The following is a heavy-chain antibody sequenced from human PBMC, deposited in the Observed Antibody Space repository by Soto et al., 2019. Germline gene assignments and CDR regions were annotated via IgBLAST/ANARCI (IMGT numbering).Heavy chain of an antibody. D-gene: IGHD1-26*01. V-gene: IGHV4-59*01. CDR1: GGSISSYF. CDR3: ARGRGGTYDAFDI. CDR2: IFYSGTT. Sequence: QVQLQESGPRLVKPSETLSLTCTVSGGSISSYFWSWIRQPPGEGLEWIGYIFYSGTTHYSPSLKSRVTMSLGTAKNQFSLNLTSVTASDKAVYYGARGRGGTYDAFDIWGQGTMVTVSS. J-gene: IGHJ3*02.